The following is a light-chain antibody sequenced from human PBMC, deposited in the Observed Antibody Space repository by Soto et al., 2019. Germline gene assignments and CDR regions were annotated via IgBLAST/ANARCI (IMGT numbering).Light chain of an antibody. CDR2: QTS. CDR1: QSIGSW. V-gene: IGKV1-5*03. J-gene: IGKJ1*01. Sequence: DIQLTQSPSILSASVGDRVTITCRASQSIGSWLAWYQQKPGKAPNLLIFQTSNLESGVPSRFSGSGSGTEFNLTISSLQSYEFASYYCQQCNTYSTFGQGTKVETK. CDR3: QQCNTYST.